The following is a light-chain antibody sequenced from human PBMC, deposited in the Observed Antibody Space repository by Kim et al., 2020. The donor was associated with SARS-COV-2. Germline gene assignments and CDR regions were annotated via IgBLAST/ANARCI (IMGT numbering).Light chain of an antibody. Sequence: EIVLTQSPGTLSLSPGERATLSCRASQTVSRNQLAWYQQTPGQAPRLLIYGASSRATGIPDRFSGSGSGTDFSLTISRLESEDCAVYYCQQYDNSRTCGQGTKVDIK. J-gene: IGKJ1*01. V-gene: IGKV3-20*01. CDR2: GAS. CDR1: QTVSRNQ. CDR3: QQYDNSRT.